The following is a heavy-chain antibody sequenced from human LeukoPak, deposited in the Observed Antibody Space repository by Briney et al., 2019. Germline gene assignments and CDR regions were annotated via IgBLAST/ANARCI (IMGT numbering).Heavy chain of an antibody. CDR1: GGSISSYY. D-gene: IGHD3-3*01. CDR2: IYHTGST. Sequence: PSETLSLTCTVSGGSISSYYWRWIRQPPGKGLEWIGDIYHTGSTNYNPSLKSRVTISVDTSKNQFSLRLSSVTAADTAVYYCARVTIFGVVPRAFDIWGQGTMVTVSS. J-gene: IGHJ3*02. CDR3: ARVTIFGVVPRAFDI. V-gene: IGHV4-4*09.